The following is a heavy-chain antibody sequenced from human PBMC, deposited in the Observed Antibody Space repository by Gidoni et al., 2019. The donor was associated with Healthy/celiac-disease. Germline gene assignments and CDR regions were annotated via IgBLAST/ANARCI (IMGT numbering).Heavy chain of an antibody. V-gene: IGHV5-10-1*03. Sequence: EVQLVQSGAEVKKPVESLRISCKGSGYSFTSYWISWVRQMPGKGLEWVGRIDPSDSYTNYSPSFQGHVTISADKSISTAYLQWSSLKASDTAMYYCARHVSCSGGSCYNPVDYWGQGTLVTVSS. D-gene: IGHD2-15*01. CDR1: GYSFTSYW. CDR2: IDPSDSYT. CDR3: ARHVSCSGGSCYNPVDY. J-gene: IGHJ4*02.